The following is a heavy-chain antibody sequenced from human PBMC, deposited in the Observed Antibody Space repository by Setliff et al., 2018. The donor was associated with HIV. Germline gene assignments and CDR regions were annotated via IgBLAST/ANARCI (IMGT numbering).Heavy chain of an antibody. Sequence: PSETLSLTCTVSGGSISSNIYFWGWIRQPPGKGLEWIGSIYYSGSAYYNSSLRSRLTISVDTSKNQFSLKLKSVTAADTAVYYCARPTTRVGGGSAFDIWGQGTMVTV. CDR3: ARPTTRVGGGSAFDI. CDR2: IYYSGSA. V-gene: IGHV4-39*01. J-gene: IGHJ3*02. CDR1: GGSISSNIYF. D-gene: IGHD1-26*01.